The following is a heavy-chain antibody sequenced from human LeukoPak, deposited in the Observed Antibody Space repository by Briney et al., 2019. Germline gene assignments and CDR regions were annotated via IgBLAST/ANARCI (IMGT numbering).Heavy chain of an antibody. CDR2: VSTEKGNT. J-gene: IGHJ4*02. CDR1: GYTFINYG. D-gene: IGHD1-1*01. CDR3: VRDRDWNLDY. Sequence: ASVKVSCKASGYTFINYGISWVRQAPGQGLEWMGWVSTEKGNTNYEQNFQGRVTMPTATSTSTAYMELRSLTSDDTAVYYCVRDRDWNLDYWGQGTLVTVS. V-gene: IGHV1-18*01.